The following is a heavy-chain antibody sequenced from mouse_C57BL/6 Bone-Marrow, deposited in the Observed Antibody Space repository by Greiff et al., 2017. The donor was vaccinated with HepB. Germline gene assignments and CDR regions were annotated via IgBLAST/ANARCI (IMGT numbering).Heavy chain of an antibody. CDR2: IDPSDSYT. CDR3: AREYSNHWYFDV. J-gene: IGHJ1*03. V-gene: IGHV1-50*01. Sequence: QVQLQQPGAELVKPGASVKLSCKASGYTFTSYWMQWVKQRPGQGLEWIGEIDPSDSYTNYNQKFKGKATLTVDTSSSTAYMQLSSLTSEDSAVYYGAREYSNHWYFDVWGTGTTVTVSS. D-gene: IGHD2-5*01. CDR1: GYTFTSYW.